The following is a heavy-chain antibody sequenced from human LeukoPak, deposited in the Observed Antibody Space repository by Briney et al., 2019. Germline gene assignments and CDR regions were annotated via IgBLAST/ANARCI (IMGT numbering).Heavy chain of an antibody. CDR1: GFTLSSYG. J-gene: IGHJ6*02. CDR3: ARGHIGYYYYYGTDV. CDR2: IWYDGSNK. Sequence: GGSLRLSCAASGFTLSSYGMHWVRQAPGKGLEWVAVIWYDGSNKYYADSVKGRFTISRDNSKNTLYLQMNSLRAEDTAVYYCARGHIGYYYYYGTDVWGQGTTVTVSS. V-gene: IGHV3-33*08.